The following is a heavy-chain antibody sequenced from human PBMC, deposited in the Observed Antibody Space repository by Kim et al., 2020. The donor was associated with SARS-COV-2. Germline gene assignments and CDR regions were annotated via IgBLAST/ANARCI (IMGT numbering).Heavy chain of an antibody. D-gene: IGHD3-22*01. J-gene: IGHJ4*02. Sequence: SETLSLTCTVSDGSISSYYWSWIRQPPGKGLEWIGYIYYSGRTNYNPSLNSRVTISVDTSKNQLSLKVKSVTAADTAVYYCARGTHYYDGAYFDYWGQGTLVTVSS. CDR2: IYYSGRT. CDR3: ARGTHYYDGAYFDY. CDR1: DGSISSYY. V-gene: IGHV4-59*01.